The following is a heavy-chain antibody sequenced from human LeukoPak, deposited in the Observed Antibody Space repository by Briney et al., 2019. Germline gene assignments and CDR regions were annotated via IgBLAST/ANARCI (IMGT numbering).Heavy chain of an antibody. V-gene: IGHV4-39*01. D-gene: IGHD6-6*01. CDR2: IYYSGST. CDR1: GGSFSSSSFY. Sequence: SETLSLTCTVSGGSFSSSSFYWGWIRQPPGKGLEWIGNIYYSGSTYYNPSLKSRVTISVDTSKNQFSLKLSSVTAADTAVYYCARHGRGGSSSYLVGYWGQGTLVTVSS. J-gene: IGHJ4*02. CDR3: ARHGRGGSSSYLVGY.